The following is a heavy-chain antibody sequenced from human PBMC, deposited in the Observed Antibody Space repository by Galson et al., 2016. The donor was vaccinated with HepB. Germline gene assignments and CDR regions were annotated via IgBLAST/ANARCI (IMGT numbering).Heavy chain of an antibody. Sequence: SVKVSCKASGGTFSSYGFSWVRQAPGQGLEWMGGIIPSFGTASYAQKFQGRVTITADEYTSTAYMEVSSLRSEDTAVYYCARDHVDYGDSVGYYYGIDVWGQGTTVTVSS. V-gene: IGHV1-69*13. CDR3: ARDHVDYGDSVGYYYGIDV. D-gene: IGHD4-17*01. CDR2: IIPSFGTA. J-gene: IGHJ6*02. CDR1: GGTFSSYG.